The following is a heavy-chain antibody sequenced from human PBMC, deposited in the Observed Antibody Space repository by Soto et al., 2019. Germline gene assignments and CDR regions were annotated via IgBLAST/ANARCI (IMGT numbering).Heavy chain of an antibody. CDR1: GYTFTTYG. Sequence: QVQLVQSGGEVKKPGASVKVSCKASGYTFTTYGITWVRQGPGQGLEWMGWISAYNGNTNYAQKVQGRVTMTTDPSTSTAYMELRSLRSDDTAVYYCARAVDYYDSSGYYTHEYFQHWGQGTLVTVSS. CDR2: ISAYNGNT. J-gene: IGHJ1*01. V-gene: IGHV1-18*01. D-gene: IGHD3-22*01. CDR3: ARAVDYYDSSGYYTHEYFQH.